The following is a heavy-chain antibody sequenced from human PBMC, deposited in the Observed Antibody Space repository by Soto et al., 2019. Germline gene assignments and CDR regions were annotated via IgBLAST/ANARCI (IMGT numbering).Heavy chain of an antibody. J-gene: IGHJ5*02. D-gene: IGHD2-15*01. CDR1: GYSISSGYY. V-gene: IGHV4-38-2*02. CDR3: ARDPSSATARWFDP. Sequence: PSETLSLTCAVSGYSISSGYYWGWIRQPPGKGLEWIGSIYHSGSTYYNPSLKSRVTISVDTSKNQFSLKLSSVTAADTAVYYCARDPSSATARWFDPWGQGTLVTVSS. CDR2: IYHSGST.